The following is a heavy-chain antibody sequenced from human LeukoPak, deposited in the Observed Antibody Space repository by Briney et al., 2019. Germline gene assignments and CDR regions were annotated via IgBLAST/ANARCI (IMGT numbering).Heavy chain of an antibody. J-gene: IGHJ4*02. CDR1: GFTFSDYY. CDR2: ISSSSSYT. CDR3: ARMPLYCSGGSCRTGYFDY. D-gene: IGHD2-15*01. V-gene: IGHV3-11*03. Sequence: PGGSLRLSCAASGFTFSDYYMSWIRQAPGKGLEWVSFISSSSSYTNYADSVQGRFTISRDNAKNSLYLQMNSLRAEDTAVYYCARMPLYCSGGSCRTGYFDYWGQGTLVTVSS.